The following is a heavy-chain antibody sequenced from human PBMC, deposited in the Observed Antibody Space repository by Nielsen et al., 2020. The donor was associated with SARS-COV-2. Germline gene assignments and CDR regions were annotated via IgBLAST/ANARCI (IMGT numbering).Heavy chain of an antibody. CDR2: ISNDGSNK. V-gene: IGHV3-30-3*01. CDR1: GFTFNNYA. J-gene: IGHJ6*02. CDR3: AREYFDTDGYSLYGMDV. D-gene: IGHD3-22*01. Sequence: GESLKISCAASGFTFNNYAIQWVRQSPGKGLEWVSIISNDGSNKFYSDSVKGRYTVSRDNSRNTLYLQMNSLRVGDTAIYYCAREYFDTDGYSLYGMDVWGQGTTVTVSS.